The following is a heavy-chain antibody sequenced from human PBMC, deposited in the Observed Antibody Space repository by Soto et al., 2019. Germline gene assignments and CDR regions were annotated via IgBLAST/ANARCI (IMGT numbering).Heavy chain of an antibody. V-gene: IGHV3-30*04. Sequence: GGSLRLSCAASGFTFSSYAMHWVRQAPGKGLEWVAVISYDGSNKYYADSVKGRFTISRDNSKNTLYLQMNSLRAEDTAVYYCARDYYDSSGYSPDYWGQGTLVTVSS. CDR2: ISYDGSNK. CDR3: ARDYYDSSGYSPDY. D-gene: IGHD3-22*01. J-gene: IGHJ4*02. CDR1: GFTFSSYA.